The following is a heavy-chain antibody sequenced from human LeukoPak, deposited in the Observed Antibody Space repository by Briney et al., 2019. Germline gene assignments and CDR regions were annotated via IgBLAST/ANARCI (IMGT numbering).Heavy chain of an antibody. CDR3: AREGRSSTPGY. CDR1: GGSISGYY. Sequence: SETLSLTCAVSGGSISGYYWSWIRRPAGKGLEWMGRISGSGSTDYDPSLRSRVTMSVDTSKNQFSLKLTSVTAAVTAVYYCAREGRSSTPGYWGQGTLVTVSS. V-gene: IGHV4-4*07. D-gene: IGHD2-15*01. J-gene: IGHJ4*02. CDR2: ISGSGST.